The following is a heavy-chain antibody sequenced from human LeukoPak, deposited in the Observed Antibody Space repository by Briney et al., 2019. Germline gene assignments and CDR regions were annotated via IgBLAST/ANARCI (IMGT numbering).Heavy chain of an antibody. Sequence: SGTLSLTCGVSGGSISSGKWWSWVRQPPGKGLEWIGEISHSGSPNYNPSLKSRLTISVDLPKNQFSLDLRSVTAADTAVYYCARDAAAGYPLACWGQGTLVTVSS. D-gene: IGHD6-13*01. V-gene: IGHV4-4*02. CDR1: GGSISSGKW. CDR3: ARDAAAGYPLAC. CDR2: ISHSGSP. J-gene: IGHJ4*02.